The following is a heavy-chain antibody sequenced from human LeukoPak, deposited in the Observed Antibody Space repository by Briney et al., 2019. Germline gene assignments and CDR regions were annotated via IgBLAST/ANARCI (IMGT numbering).Heavy chain of an antibody. CDR2: INPNSGGT. Sequence: HRASVKVSCKASGYTFTGYYMHWVRQAPGQGLEWMGWINPNSGGTNYAQKFQGRVTMTRDTSISTAYMDLSSLRSDDTAVYYCAREWDYYAFWGQGTLVTVSS. J-gene: IGHJ4*02. V-gene: IGHV1-2*02. CDR1: GYTFTGYY. CDR3: AREWDYYAF.